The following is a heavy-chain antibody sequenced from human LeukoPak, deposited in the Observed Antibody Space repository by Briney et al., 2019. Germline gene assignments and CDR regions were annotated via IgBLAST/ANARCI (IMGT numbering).Heavy chain of an antibody. Sequence: NASETLSLTCTVSGGSISSTNYYWGWIRQPPGKGLEWIGSIYYSGSTHYNPSLKSRVTISRDTSKNEFSLKLSSVTAADTAVYARDSRRDGYNLDYWGRGTLVTVSS. CDR2: IYYSGST. CDR1: GGSISSTNYY. J-gene: IGHJ4*02. CDR3: DSRRDGYNLDY. D-gene: IGHD5-24*01. V-gene: IGHV4-39*03.